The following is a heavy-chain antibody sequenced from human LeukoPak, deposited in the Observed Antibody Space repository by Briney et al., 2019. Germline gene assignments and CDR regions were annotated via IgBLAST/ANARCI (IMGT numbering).Heavy chain of an antibody. J-gene: IGHJ4*02. CDR2: ISGSGVST. D-gene: IGHD3-22*01. CDR3: AKAPTYYLDNTGYAGGRYYLDS. Sequence: GGSLRLSCAASRSTFSNYAMNWVRQAPGKGLEWVSSISGSGVSTFYADSVRGRFTISRDNSANTVYLQLNRLRAEDTAVYYCAKAPTYYLDNTGYAGGRYYLDSWGEGTLVTVSS. CDR1: RSTFSNYA. V-gene: IGHV3-23*01.